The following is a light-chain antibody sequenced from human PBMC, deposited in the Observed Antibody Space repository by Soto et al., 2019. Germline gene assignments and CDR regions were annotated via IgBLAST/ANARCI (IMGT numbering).Light chain of an antibody. Sequence: EIVCTHSPATLSFSPVERATLSCRAIQSVSSSYLAWYQQKPGQSPRLLIFDASTRATGIPARFSGSGSGTEFTLTISNLQSEDFAVYYCHQYNKWPPITFGQGTRLE. CDR2: DAS. CDR3: HQYNKWPPIT. V-gene: IGKV3-15*01. CDR1: QSVSSSY. J-gene: IGKJ5*01.